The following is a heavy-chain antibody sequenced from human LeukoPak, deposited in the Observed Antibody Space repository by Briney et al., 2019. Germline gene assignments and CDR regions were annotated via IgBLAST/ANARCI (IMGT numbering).Heavy chain of an antibody. V-gene: IGHV1-69*13. J-gene: IGHJ3*02. CDR1: GGTFSSYA. D-gene: IGHD3-22*01. CDR2: IIPIFGTA. Sequence: ASVKVSCKASGGTFSSYAISWVRQAPGQGLEWMGGIIPIFGTANYAQKFQGRVTITADESTSTAYMELGSLRSEDTAVYYCARPHGGITMIAQGAFDIWGQGTMVTVSS. CDR3: ARPHGGITMIAQGAFDI.